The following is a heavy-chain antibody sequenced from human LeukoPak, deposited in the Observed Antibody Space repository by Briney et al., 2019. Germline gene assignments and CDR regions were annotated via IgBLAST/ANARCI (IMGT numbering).Heavy chain of an antibody. D-gene: IGHD3-9*01. CDR2: ISSSSRYT. V-gene: IGHV3-21*01. CDR3: ARGGDGGDYDILTGYFMDV. Sequence: SGGSLRLSCAASGFTFSSYSMSWVRQAPGKGLEWVSAISSSSRYTYYADSVKGRFTISRDNAKNSLYLQMNSLRAEDTAVYYCARGGDGGDYDILTGYFMDVWGKGTTVSVSS. J-gene: IGHJ6*03. CDR1: GFTFSSYS.